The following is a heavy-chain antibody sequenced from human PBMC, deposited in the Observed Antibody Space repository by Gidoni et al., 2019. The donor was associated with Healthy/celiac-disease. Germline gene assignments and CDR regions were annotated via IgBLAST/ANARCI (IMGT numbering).Heavy chain of an antibody. Sequence: QVQLVESGGGVVQPGWSLRLSCAASGSTFSSYVMHWVRQAPGKGLEWVAVISYDGSNKYYADTVKGRFTISRDNSKNTLYLQMNSLRAEDTAVYYCARAGNLYYYDSSGYYSWSDYWGQGTLVTVSS. J-gene: IGHJ4*02. CDR2: ISYDGSNK. CDR1: GSTFSSYV. CDR3: ARAGNLYYYDSSGYYSWSDY. V-gene: IGHV3-30-3*01. D-gene: IGHD3-22*01.